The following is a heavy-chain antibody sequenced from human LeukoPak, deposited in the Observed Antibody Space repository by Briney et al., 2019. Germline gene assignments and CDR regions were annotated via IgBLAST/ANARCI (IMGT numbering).Heavy chain of an antibody. CDR2: IYYSGAT. CDR1: GGSVSSSSYY. CDR3: ARQIHTSGWYRDDY. D-gene: IGHD6-19*01. Sequence: SETLSLTCTVSGGSVSSSSYYWTWIRQPPGKGLEWIGYIYYSGATYYNPSLKSRVTISVDTSKNQFSLKLSSVTAADTAVYYCARQIHTSGWYRDDYWGQGALVTVSS. J-gene: IGHJ4*02. V-gene: IGHV4-61*01.